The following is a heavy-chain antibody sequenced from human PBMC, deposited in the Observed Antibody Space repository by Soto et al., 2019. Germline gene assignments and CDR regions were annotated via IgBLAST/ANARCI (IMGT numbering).Heavy chain of an antibody. V-gene: IGHV4-61*08. CDR3: ARAKSHYQTFDH. J-gene: IGHJ4*02. CDR2: IYYSGST. Sequence: PSETLSLTCTVPGGSISSGGYYWSWIRQHPGKGLEWIGYIYYSGSTTYNPSLRSRVTMSVDTSKNQFSLRLSSVTAADTDVYYCARAKSHYQTFDHWGQGSQVTVSS. D-gene: IGHD4-4*01. CDR1: GGSISSGGYY.